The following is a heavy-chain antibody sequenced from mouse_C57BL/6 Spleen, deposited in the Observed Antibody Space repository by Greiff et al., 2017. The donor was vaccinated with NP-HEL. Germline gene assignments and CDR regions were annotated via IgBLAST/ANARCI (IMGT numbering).Heavy chain of an antibody. CDR2: ISNGGGST. D-gene: IGHD2-2*01. V-gene: IGHV5-12*01. J-gene: IGHJ3*01. CDR1: GFTFSDYY. CDR3: ARHYGYDVGFAY. Sequence: EVQVVESGGGLVQPGGSLKLSCAASGFTFSDYYMYWVRQTPEKRLEWVAYISNGGGSTYYPDTVKGRFTISRDNAKNTLYLQMSRLKSEDTAMYYYARHYGYDVGFAYWGQGTLVTVSA.